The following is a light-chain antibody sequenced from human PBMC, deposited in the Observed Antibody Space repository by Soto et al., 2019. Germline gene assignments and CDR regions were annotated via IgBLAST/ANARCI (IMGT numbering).Light chain of an antibody. Sequence: EIVLTQSPGTLSLSPEESATLSCRASQNFGISYLAWYQQKPGQAPRLLIYGASSRATGIPDRFSGSGSGTDFTLTISRLEPEDFAVYYCQQYGSSRWTFGQGTKVDI. J-gene: IGKJ1*01. CDR2: GAS. CDR3: QQYGSSRWT. V-gene: IGKV3-20*01. CDR1: QNFGISY.